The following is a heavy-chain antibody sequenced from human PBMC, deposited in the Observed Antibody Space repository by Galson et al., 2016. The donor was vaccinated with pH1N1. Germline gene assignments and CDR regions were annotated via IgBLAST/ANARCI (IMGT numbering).Heavy chain of an antibody. Sequence: SLRLSCAASGFNFSNYWMQWVRQAPGKGLQWVANINQDGDKKYYVGSVEGRFTISRDNAKNSLYLQMNNLRGEDTAMYFCARRYFNYWGQGALVTVSS. CDR1: GFNFSNYW. V-gene: IGHV3-7*01. J-gene: IGHJ4*02. D-gene: IGHD3-9*01. CDR3: ARRYFNY. CDR2: INQDGDKK.